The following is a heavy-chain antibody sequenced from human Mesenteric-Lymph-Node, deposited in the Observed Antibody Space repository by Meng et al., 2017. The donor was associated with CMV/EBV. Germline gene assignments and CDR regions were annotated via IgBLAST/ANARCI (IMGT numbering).Heavy chain of an antibody. V-gene: IGHV3-23*01. Sequence: GESLKISCAASGFTFSNFAMTWVRQAPGKGLECVSLISGTGGSTYYADSVKGRFTVSRDNPKNTLYLHMNSLSVEDTAVYYCAKDSLLGFLEWLPKGGAFDIWGQGAMVT. J-gene: IGHJ3*02. CDR3: AKDSLLGFLEWLPKGGAFDI. CDR2: ISGTGGST. CDR1: GFTFSNFA. D-gene: IGHD3-3*02.